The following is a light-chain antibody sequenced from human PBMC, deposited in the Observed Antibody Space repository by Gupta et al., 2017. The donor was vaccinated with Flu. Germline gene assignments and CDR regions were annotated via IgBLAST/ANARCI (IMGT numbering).Light chain of an antibody. CDR3: SSYTSSSSLI. CDR1: SSDVGGYNY. CDR2: EVT. J-gene: IGLJ2*01. V-gene: IGLV2-14*01. Sequence: QSALTHPASVSGSPGQSITISCPVTSSDVGGYNYVSWYQQLPGKAPKLMLYEVTNRPSGVSNRFFGSKSGNTASLTISGLQAEDEADYYCSSYTSSSSLIFGGGTKLTVL.